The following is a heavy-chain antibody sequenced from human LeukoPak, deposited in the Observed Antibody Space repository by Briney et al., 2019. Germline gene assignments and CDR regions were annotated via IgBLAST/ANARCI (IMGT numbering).Heavy chain of an antibody. CDR1: GGSISSYY. J-gene: IGHJ4*02. V-gene: IGHV4-4*07. CDR3: ASGTYTHYYFDY. CDR2: IYTSGST. Sequence: SETLSLTCTVSGGSISSYYWSWIRQPAGKGLEWIGRIYTSGSTNYNPSLRSRVTMSVDTSKNQFSLKLSSVTAADTAVYYCASGTYTHYYFDYWGQGTLVTVSS. D-gene: IGHD1-26*01.